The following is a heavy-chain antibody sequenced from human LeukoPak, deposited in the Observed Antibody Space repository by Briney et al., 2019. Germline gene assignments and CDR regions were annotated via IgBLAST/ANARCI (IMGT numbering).Heavy chain of an antibody. CDR3: ARGPIGGVVLGTALGYFDP. CDR2: IIPILGIA. Sequence: SVKVSCKASGGTFSSYAISWVRQAPGQGLEWMGRIIPILGIANYAQKFQGRVTITADKSTSTAYMELSSLRSEDTAVYYCARGPIGGVVLGTALGYFDPWGQGTLVTVSS. CDR1: GGTFSSYA. J-gene: IGHJ5*02. D-gene: IGHD2-21*02. V-gene: IGHV1-69*04.